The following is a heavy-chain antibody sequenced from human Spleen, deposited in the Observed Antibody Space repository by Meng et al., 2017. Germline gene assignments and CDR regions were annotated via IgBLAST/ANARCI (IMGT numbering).Heavy chain of an antibody. CDR2: INRSGST. Sequence: SETLSLTCAVYGGSFSGYYWSWIRQPPEKGLEWIGEINRSGSTNYRPSLKSRVTISVDTSKNQFSLKLSSVTAADTAVYYCARQKMGATFYYYGMDVWGQGTTVTVSS. CDR3: ARQKMGATFYYYGMDV. D-gene: IGHD1-26*01. V-gene: IGHV4-34*01. CDR1: GGSFSGYY. J-gene: IGHJ6*02.